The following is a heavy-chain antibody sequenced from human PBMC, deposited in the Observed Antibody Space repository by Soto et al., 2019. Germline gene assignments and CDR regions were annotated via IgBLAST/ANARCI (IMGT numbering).Heavy chain of an antibody. Sequence: ASVKVSCKVSGYTLTELSMHWVRQAPGKGLEWMGGFDPEDGETIYAQKFQGRVTMTEDTSTDTAYMELSSLRSEDTAMYYCATDGAYSSGWYPFDYWGQGTLVTVSS. D-gene: IGHD6-19*01. CDR1: GYTLTELS. V-gene: IGHV1-24*01. CDR3: ATDGAYSSGWYPFDY. CDR2: FDPEDGET. J-gene: IGHJ4*02.